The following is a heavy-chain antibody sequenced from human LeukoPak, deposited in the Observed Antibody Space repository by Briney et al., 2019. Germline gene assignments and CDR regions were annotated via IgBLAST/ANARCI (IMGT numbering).Heavy chain of an antibody. CDR1: GFTFSSHW. Sequence: GGSLRLSCAASGFTFSSHWMSWVRQAPGKGLEWVANIKKDGSEKYYVDAVKGRFTISRDNAKTSLYLQMNSLRAEDTAVYYCARDSPSFKYYYDSSAYAFDIWGQGTMVTVSS. V-gene: IGHV3-7*01. CDR3: ARDSPSFKYYYDSSAYAFDI. J-gene: IGHJ3*02. D-gene: IGHD3-22*01. CDR2: IKKDGSEK.